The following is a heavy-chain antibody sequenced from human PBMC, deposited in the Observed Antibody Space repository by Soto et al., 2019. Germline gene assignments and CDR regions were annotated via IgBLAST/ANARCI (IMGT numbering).Heavy chain of an antibody. Sequence: QVQLVQSGAEVKKPGSSVKVSCKASGGTFSSYGLSWVRQAPGHGLEWMGGIIPIFGTVNYAQKFQGRVTITADASTSTAYMELSSLTSEDTAVYYCARDLAFNYGVYYGMDVWGRGTTVIVSS. J-gene: IGHJ6*02. CDR3: ARDLAFNYGVYYGMDV. V-gene: IGHV1-69*01. CDR2: IIPIFGTV. D-gene: IGHD2-8*01. CDR1: GGTFSSYG.